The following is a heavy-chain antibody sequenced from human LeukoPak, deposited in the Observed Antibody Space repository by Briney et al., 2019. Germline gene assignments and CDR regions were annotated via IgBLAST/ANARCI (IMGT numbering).Heavy chain of an antibody. Sequence: GGSLRLSCSASGFTLSSYAMHWGRQAPGKGLEYVSAISSNGGSTYYADSVKGRFTISRDNSKNTLYLQMSSLRAEDTAVYYCVKRAYYYGSGSHNWFDPWGQGTLVTVSS. D-gene: IGHD3-10*01. V-gene: IGHV3-64D*06. J-gene: IGHJ5*02. CDR2: ISSNGGST. CDR3: VKRAYYYGSGSHNWFDP. CDR1: GFTLSSYA.